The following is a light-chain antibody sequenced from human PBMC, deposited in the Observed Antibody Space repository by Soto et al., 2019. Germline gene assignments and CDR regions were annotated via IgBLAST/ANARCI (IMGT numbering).Light chain of an antibody. J-gene: IGKJ1*01. CDR1: QGIRHD. V-gene: IGKV1-39*01. Sequence: IQVTQSASSLSASVGDRDTITCGASQGIRHDLGWDPQKPGKAPNLLIYATSNLQSGVPSRFGGSGSGTDFTLTITSLRPEDLATYCWQQLYTTPQRTFVQGTKVDIK. CDR3: QQLYTTPQRT. CDR2: ATS.